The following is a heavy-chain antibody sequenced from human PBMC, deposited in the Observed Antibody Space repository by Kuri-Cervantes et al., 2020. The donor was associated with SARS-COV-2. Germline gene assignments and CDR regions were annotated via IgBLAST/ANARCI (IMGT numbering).Heavy chain of an antibody. D-gene: IGHD2-2*01. CDR2: ISAYNGNT. CDR3: ARAPVRDIVVVPAYY. J-gene: IGHJ4*02. Sequence: ASVQVSCKASVYTFTSYGISWVRQAPGQGLEWMGWISAYNGNTNYAQKLQGRVTMTTDTSTSTAYMELRSLRSDDTAVYYCARAPVRDIVVVPAYYWGQGTLVTVSS. V-gene: IGHV1-18*01. CDR1: VYTFTSYG.